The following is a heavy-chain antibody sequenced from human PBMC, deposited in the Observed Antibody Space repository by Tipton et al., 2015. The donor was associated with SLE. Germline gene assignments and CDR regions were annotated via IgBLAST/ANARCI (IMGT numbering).Heavy chain of an antibody. CDR1: GGSISSSSYY. Sequence: GLVKPSETLSLTCTVSGGSISSSSYYWGWIRQPPGRGLEWIGSIYYSGNTSYKPSLKSRVTMSVDTSKNHFTLNLSSVTAVDTAVYYCARLRIAPTGLDIFDIWGQGTMVTVSS. CDR2: IYYSGNT. CDR3: ARLRIAPTGLDIFDI. J-gene: IGHJ3*02. D-gene: IGHD6-13*01. V-gene: IGHV4-39*02.